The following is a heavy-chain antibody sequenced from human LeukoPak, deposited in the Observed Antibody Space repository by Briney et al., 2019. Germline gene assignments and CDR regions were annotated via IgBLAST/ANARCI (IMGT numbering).Heavy chain of an antibody. J-gene: IGHJ5*02. D-gene: IGHD2-2*01. Sequence: GESLQISCKGSGYSFTSYWIGWVRQMPGKGLEWMGIIYPGDSDTRYSPSFQGQVTISADESISTAYLQWSSLKASDTAMYYCARHNYCSSTSCYPSWFDPWGQGTLVTVSS. CDR2: IYPGDSDT. CDR1: GYSFTSYW. CDR3: ARHNYCSSTSCYPSWFDP. V-gene: IGHV5-51*01.